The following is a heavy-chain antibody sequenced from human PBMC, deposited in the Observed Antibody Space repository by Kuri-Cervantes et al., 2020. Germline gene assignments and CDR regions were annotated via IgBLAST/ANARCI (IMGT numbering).Heavy chain of an antibody. CDR2: IYSGGST. D-gene: IGHD3-3*01. CDR3: ARDRDFWSGYYTASDY. Sequence: GESLKISCAASGFTVSSNYMSWVRQAPGKGLEWVSVIYSGGSTYYADSVKGRFTISRDNSKNTLYLQMNSLRAEDTAVYYCARDRDFWSGYYTASDYWGQGTPVTVSS. V-gene: IGHV3-66*01. CDR1: GFTVSSNY. J-gene: IGHJ4*01.